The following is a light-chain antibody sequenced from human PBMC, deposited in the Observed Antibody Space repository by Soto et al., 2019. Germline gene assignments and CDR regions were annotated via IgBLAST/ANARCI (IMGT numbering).Light chain of an antibody. V-gene: IGKV1-5*01. Sequence: DIQMTQSPSTLSASVGDRVTITCRASQSISNWLAWYQQKPGKAPNLLIYDASTLESGVPSRFSGSGSGTEFILTISSLQPDDFAIYYCQQYNSYSPYTFGQGTKLEIK. CDR3: QQYNSYSPYT. CDR1: QSISNW. J-gene: IGKJ2*01. CDR2: DAS.